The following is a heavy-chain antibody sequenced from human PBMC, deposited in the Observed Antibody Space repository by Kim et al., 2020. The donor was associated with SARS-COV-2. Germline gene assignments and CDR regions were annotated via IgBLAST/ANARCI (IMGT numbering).Heavy chain of an antibody. CDR3: ATQQTYSGYDLVVGGFDY. D-gene: IGHD5-12*01. Sequence: QGRVTITADESTSTAYMELSSLRSEDTAVYYCATQQTYSGYDLVVGGFDYWGQGTLVTVSS. J-gene: IGHJ4*02. V-gene: IGHV1-69*01.